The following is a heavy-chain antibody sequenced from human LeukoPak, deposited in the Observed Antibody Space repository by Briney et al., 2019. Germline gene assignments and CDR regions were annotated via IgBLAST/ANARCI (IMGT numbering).Heavy chain of an antibody. D-gene: IGHD6-13*01. CDR1: GYTFATYC. Sequence: ASVKVSCKASGYTFATYCFCWVRQAPGHGLEWMGWISANTGKTDYARKFQGRVTMTTDTSTSTAYMELRSLRPDDTAVYYCAKVAGDRMDYWGQGTLLTVSS. CDR2: ISANTGKT. V-gene: IGHV1-18*01. J-gene: IGHJ4*02. CDR3: AKVAGDRMDY.